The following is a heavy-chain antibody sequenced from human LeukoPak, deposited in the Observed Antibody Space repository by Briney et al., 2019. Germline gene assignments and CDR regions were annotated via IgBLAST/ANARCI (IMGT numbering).Heavy chain of an antibody. Sequence: PGGSLRLSCAASGFTFSSYEMNWVRQAPGKGLEWVSYISSSGSTIYYADSVKGRFTISRDDAKNSLYLPMNSLRAEDTAVYYCARGPQDVPATDYWGQGTLVTVSS. V-gene: IGHV3-48*03. CDR2: ISSSGSTI. D-gene: IGHD2-2*01. CDR1: GFTFSSYE. CDR3: ARGPQDVPATDY. J-gene: IGHJ4*02.